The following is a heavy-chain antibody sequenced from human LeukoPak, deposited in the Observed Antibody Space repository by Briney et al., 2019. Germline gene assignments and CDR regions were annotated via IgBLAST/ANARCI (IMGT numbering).Heavy chain of an antibody. J-gene: IGHJ4*02. CDR2: IRYDGSNK. CDR1: GFTFSSYG. Sequence: GGSLRLSCAASGFTFSSYGMHWVRQAPGKGLEWVAFIRYDGSNKYYADSVKGRFTISRDNSKNTLYLQMNSLRAEDTAVYYCAKGGYSSGWYKDHYFDYWGQGTLVTVSS. D-gene: IGHD6-19*01. V-gene: IGHV3-30*02. CDR3: AKGGYSSGWYKDHYFDY.